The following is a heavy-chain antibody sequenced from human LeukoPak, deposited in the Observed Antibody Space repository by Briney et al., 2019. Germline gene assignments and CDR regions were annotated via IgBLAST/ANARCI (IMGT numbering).Heavy chain of an antibody. CDR3: AKDTDYGSGSSRFDY. Sequence: GGSLRLSCAASGFTFEDYPMHWVRQAPGKGLEGVSGISWNSGSIGYADSVKGRFTISRDNAKNSLYLQMNSLRAGDTALYYRAKDTDYGSGSSRFDYWGQGTLVTVSS. J-gene: IGHJ4*02. CDR2: ISWNSGSI. V-gene: IGHV3-9*01. D-gene: IGHD3-10*01. CDR1: GFTFEDYP.